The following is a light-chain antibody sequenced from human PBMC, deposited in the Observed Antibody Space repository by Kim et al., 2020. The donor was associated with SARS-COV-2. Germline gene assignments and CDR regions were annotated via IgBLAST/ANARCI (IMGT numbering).Light chain of an antibody. CDR3: QQYSDSPKT. Sequence: EIVLTQSPGTLSLSPGERATLSCRASQSVINGYLAWFQQKPGQAPRLLIYGAFDRAAGIPDRFSASGSGTDFTLTISSLEPEDFAMYYCQQYSDSPKTFGQGTKLEI. V-gene: IGKV3-20*01. CDR1: QSVINGY. CDR2: GAF. J-gene: IGKJ2*01.